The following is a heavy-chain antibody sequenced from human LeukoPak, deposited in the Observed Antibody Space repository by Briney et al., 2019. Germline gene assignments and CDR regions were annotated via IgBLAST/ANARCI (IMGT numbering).Heavy chain of an antibody. CDR3: ARGGRDGYNLEFDY. CDR2: INHSGST. CDR1: GGSFSGYY. J-gene: IGHJ4*02. D-gene: IGHD5-24*01. Sequence: SETLSLTCAVYGGSFSGYYWSWIRQPPGKGLEWIGEINHSGSTNYNPSHKSRVTISVDTSKNQFSLKLSSVTAADTAVYYCARGGRDGYNLEFDYWGQGTLVTVSS. V-gene: IGHV4-34*01.